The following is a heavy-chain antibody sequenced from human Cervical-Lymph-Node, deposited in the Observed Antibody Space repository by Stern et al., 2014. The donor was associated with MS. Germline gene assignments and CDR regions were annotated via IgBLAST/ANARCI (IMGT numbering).Heavy chain of an antibody. V-gene: IGHV3-13*01. D-gene: IGHD1-14*01. Sequence: QLVQSGGGLVQPGGSLRLSCAASGFTFSSYDMHWVRQATGKGLEWVSTIGTAGDTYYPGSVKGRFTISRENAKNSLYLQMNSLRAGDTAVYYCARNRHGYYYYGMDVWGQGTTVTVSS. J-gene: IGHJ6*02. CDR1: GFTFSSYD. CDR2: IGTAGDT. CDR3: ARNRHGYYYYGMDV.